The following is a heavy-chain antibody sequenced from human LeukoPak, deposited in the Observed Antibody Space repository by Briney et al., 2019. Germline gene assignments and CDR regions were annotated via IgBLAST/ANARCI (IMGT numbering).Heavy chain of an antibody. CDR2: INNDGNLKTDGRVT. Sequence: GGSLRLSCAASGFTLSNYWMIHWVRQVPGKGLQWVSRINNDGNLKTDGRVTGYADSVKGRFTISTDNAKNTLYLQMNSLRAEDTAVYYCVRDGGTDTHDWYFDLWGRGTQVTVSS. D-gene: IGHD3-16*01. CDR3: VRDGGTDTHDWYFDL. J-gene: IGHJ2*01. V-gene: IGHV3-74*01. CDR1: GFTLSNYW.